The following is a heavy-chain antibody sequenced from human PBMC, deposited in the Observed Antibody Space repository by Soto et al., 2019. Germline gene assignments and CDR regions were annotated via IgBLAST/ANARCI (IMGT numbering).Heavy chain of an antibody. D-gene: IGHD3-3*01. CDR1: GFTFSSYS. CDR3: ARGTYYDFWSGYYRGYYYYYMDV. CDR2: ISSSSSYI. Sequence: GESLKISCAASGFTFSSYSMNWVRQAPGKGLEWVSSISSSSSYIYYADSVKGRFTISRDNAKNSLYLQMNSLRAEDTAVYYCARGTYYDFWSGYYRGYYYYYMDVWGKGTTVTVSS. V-gene: IGHV3-21*01. J-gene: IGHJ6*03.